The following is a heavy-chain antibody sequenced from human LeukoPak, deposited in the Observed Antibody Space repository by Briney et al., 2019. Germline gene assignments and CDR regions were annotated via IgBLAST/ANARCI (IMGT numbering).Heavy chain of an antibody. J-gene: IGHJ3*02. Sequence: GESLKISCKGSGYSFTSYWIGWVRQMPGKGLEWMGIIYPGDSDTRYSPSFQGQVTISADKSISTAYLQWSSLKASDTAMYYCAGPDYYDSSGYPKGDAFDIWGQGTMVTVSS. CDR1: GYSFTSYW. D-gene: IGHD3-22*01. CDR3: AGPDYYDSSGYPKGDAFDI. V-gene: IGHV5-51*01. CDR2: IYPGDSDT.